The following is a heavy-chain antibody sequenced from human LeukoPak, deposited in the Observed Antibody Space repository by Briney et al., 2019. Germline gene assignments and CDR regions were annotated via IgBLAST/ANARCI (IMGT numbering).Heavy chain of an antibody. D-gene: IGHD6-13*01. Sequence: SVKVSCRASGGTFSSYAISWVRQAPGQGLEWMGGIIPIFGTANYAQKFQGRVTITADESTSTAYMELSSLRSEDTAVYYCARVGQQLVLWYYFDYWGQGTLVTVSS. CDR1: GGTFSSYA. CDR3: ARVGQQLVLWYYFDY. V-gene: IGHV1-69*13. CDR2: IIPIFGTA. J-gene: IGHJ4*02.